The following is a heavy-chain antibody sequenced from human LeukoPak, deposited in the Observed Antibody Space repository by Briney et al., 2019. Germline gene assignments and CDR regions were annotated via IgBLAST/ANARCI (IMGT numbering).Heavy chain of an antibody. V-gene: IGHV4-34*01. Sequence: SETLSLTRAVYGGSFSGYYWSWIRQPPGKGLEWIGEINHSGSTNYNPSLKSRVTISVDTSKNQFSLKLSSVTAADTAVYYCARAHRYHYDFRPKDAFDIWGQGTMVTVSS. CDR1: GGSFSGYY. D-gene: IGHD3-3*01. CDR2: INHSGST. CDR3: ARAHRYHYDFRPKDAFDI. J-gene: IGHJ3*02.